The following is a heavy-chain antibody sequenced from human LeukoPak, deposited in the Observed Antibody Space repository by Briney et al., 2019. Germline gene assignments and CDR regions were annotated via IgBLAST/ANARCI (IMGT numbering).Heavy chain of an antibody. CDR2: IIPIFGTA. Sequence: SVKVSCKASGGTFSSYAISWVRQAPGQGLEWMGGIIPIFGTANYAQKFQGRVTITTDESTSTAYMELSSLRSEDTAVYYCARVNLEWLFVWDYWGQGTLVTVSS. D-gene: IGHD3-3*01. CDR3: ARVNLEWLFVWDY. CDR1: GGTFSSYA. J-gene: IGHJ4*02. V-gene: IGHV1-69*05.